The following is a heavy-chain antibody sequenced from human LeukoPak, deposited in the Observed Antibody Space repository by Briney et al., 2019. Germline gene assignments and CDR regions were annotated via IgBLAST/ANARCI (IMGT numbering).Heavy chain of an antibody. Sequence: ASVTVSCKASGYTFTSYGISWVRQAPGQGLEWMGWISAYNGNTNYAQKLQGRVTMTTDTSTSTAYMELRSLRSDDTAVYYCARDYRAEGYYYDSSGSRRDYWGREPWSPSPQ. CDR1: GYTFTSYG. CDR3: ARDYRAEGYYYDSSGSRRDY. J-gene: IGHJ4*02. CDR2: ISAYNGNT. D-gene: IGHD3-22*01. V-gene: IGHV1-18*01.